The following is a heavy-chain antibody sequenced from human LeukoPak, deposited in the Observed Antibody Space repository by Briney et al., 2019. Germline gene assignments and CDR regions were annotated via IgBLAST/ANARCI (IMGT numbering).Heavy chain of an antibody. V-gene: IGHV3-7*03. CDR1: AFTFSSYW. D-gene: IGHD3-9*01. CDR2: IKEDGSEI. Sequence: GGSLRLSCEAPAFTFSSYWMSWVRQAPGKGLEWVANIKEDGSEINYVDSVKGRFTISRDNAKNSLFLQMNSLRVEDTAVYYCAKRIGPQIYDMPLLNWGQGTLVTVSS. J-gene: IGHJ4*02. CDR3: AKRIGPQIYDMPLLN.